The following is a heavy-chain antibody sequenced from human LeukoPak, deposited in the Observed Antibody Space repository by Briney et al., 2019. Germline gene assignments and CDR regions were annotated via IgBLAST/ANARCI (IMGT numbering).Heavy chain of an antibody. J-gene: IGHJ3*01. D-gene: IGHD1-26*01. Sequence: GGSLRLSCAASGFTFSTYAMSWVRQGPGKGLGWVSAISYSSATSYYADSVRGRFIISRDNSKNTLYLQMNSLRAEDTALYYCAKKKFNSGLLDAFDVWGQGTMVTVSS. CDR2: ISYSSATS. V-gene: IGHV3-23*01. CDR1: GFTFSTYA. CDR3: AKKKFNSGLLDAFDV.